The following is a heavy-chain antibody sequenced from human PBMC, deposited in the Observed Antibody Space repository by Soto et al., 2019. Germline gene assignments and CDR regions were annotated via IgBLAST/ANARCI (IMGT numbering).Heavy chain of an antibody. D-gene: IGHD3-10*01. CDR2: IYSGGST. CDR3: ASLARVQTYYGSGSPLWGYMDV. CDR1: GFTVSSNY. J-gene: IGHJ6*03. V-gene: IGHV3-66*01. Sequence: GGSLRLSCAASGFTVSSNYMSWVRQAPGKGLEWVSVIYSGGSTYYADSVKGRFTISRDNSKNTLYLQMNSLRAEDTAVYYCASLARVQTYYGSGSPLWGYMDVWGKGTTVTVSS.